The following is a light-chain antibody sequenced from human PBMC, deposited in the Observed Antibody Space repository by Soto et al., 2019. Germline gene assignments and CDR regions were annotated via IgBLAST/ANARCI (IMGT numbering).Light chain of an antibody. CDR2: DVS. V-gene: IGLV2-14*03. CDR1: SADVGGYNF. Sequence: QSALTQPASVSGSPGQSITISCTGTSADVGGYNFVSWYQHHPSKAPKLMIYDVSNRPSGVSNRFSGSKSGNTASLTISGLQAEDEADYYCSSYTSSRTHVVFGGGTKVTVL. CDR3: SSYTSSRTHVV. J-gene: IGLJ2*01.